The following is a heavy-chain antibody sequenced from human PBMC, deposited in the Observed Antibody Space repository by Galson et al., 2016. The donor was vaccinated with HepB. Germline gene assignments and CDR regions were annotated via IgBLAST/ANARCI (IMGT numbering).Heavy chain of an antibody. CDR2: INAGNGNT. V-gene: IGHV1-3*01. J-gene: IGHJ3*02. Sequence: SCKASGYTFTSYAMHWVRQAPGQRLEWMGWINAGNGNTKYSQKSQGRVTITRDTSASTAYMELSSLRSEDTAVYYCAGSRPRYFFSFDIWGQGTMVTVSS. D-gene: IGHD3-9*01. CDR1: GYTFTSYA. CDR3: AGSRPRYFFSFDI.